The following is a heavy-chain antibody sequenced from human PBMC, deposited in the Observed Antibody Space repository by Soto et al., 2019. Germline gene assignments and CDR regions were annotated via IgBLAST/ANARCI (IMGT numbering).Heavy chain of an antibody. J-gene: IGHJ4*02. CDR1: GFTFSSYE. D-gene: IGHD1-26*01. CDR3: ARNSGSYPLGY. Sequence: EVQLVESGGGLVQPGGSLRLSCAASGFTFSSYEMNWVRQAPGKGLEWVSYISSSGSTIYYADSLKGRFTISRDNAKNSLYLQMNSLRAEDTAVYYCARNSGSYPLGYWGQGTLVTVSS. CDR2: ISSSGSTI. V-gene: IGHV3-48*03.